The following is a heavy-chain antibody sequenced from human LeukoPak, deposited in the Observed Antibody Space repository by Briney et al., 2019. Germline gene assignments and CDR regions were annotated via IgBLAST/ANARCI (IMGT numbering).Heavy chain of an antibody. D-gene: IGHD6-13*01. Sequence: GGSVRLSCGASGFTFSNYWMTWVRQAPGKGLEWMANIKQDGSETQYVDSVRGRFTISRDNAKNSLYMELSRLRVEDTAVYYCARDGFAGAADYWGRGTLLTVSS. J-gene: IGHJ4*01. CDR3: ARDGFAGAADY. CDR2: IKQDGSET. V-gene: IGHV3-7*03. CDR1: GFTFSNYW.